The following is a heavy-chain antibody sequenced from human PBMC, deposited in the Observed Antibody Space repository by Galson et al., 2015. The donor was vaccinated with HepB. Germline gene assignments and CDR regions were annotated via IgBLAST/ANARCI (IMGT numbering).Heavy chain of an antibody. V-gene: IGHV1-18*01. D-gene: IGHD4-23*01. J-gene: IGHJ3*02. CDR2: ISAYNSNT. CDR3: ARRDYGGMGGAFDI. CDR1: GYTFTSHG. Sequence: SCKASGYTFTSHGISWVRQAPGQGLEWMGWISAYNSNTNYAQKLQGRVTMTTDTSTSTAYMELRSLRSDDTAVYYCARRDYGGMGGAFDIWGQGTMVTVSS.